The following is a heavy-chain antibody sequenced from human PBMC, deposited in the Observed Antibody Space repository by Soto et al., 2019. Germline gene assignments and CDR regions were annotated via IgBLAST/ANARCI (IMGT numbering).Heavy chain of an antibody. CDR2: INEDGSER. CDR3: ARVWFLDC. J-gene: IGHJ4*01. D-gene: IGHD2-21*01. CDR1: GFTFSTYW. Sequence: EVQLVESGGGLVQPGGSLRLSCAASGFTFSTYWMSWVRQTPGNGLEWVANINEDGSERYYVDSVKGPFTIPRDNVKISLYLQMNSLRAADPAVYYCARVWFLDCWAHGTLVTVSS. V-gene: IGHV3-7*03.